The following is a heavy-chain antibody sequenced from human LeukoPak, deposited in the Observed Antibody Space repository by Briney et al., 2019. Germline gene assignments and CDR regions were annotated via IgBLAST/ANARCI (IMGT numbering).Heavy chain of an antibody. CDR1: GFTFSSHS. Sequence: GGSLRLSRAASGFTFSSHSMIWVRQAPGKGLEWVSYITSSSSTTYYADSVMGRFTISRDNAKNSLYLQMHSLRAEDTAVYYCARKDAGYGDYADYWGQGTLVTVSS. D-gene: IGHD4-17*01. V-gene: IGHV3-48*04. CDR3: ARKDAGYGDYADY. J-gene: IGHJ4*02. CDR2: ITSSSSTT.